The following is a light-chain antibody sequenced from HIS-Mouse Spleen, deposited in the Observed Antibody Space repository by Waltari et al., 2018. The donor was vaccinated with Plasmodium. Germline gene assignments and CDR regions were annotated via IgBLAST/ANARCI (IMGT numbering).Light chain of an antibody. CDR3: QQYNNWSFT. Sequence: DIQMTQSPASLSASVGDRVTLTCRASQSISSYLTWYQQKPGKAPKLLIYAASSMPSGIPSRFSGSGSGTEFTLTISSLQSEDFAVYYCQQYNNWSFTFGPGTKVDIK. CDR2: AAS. V-gene: IGKV1-39*01. CDR1: QSISSY. J-gene: IGKJ3*01.